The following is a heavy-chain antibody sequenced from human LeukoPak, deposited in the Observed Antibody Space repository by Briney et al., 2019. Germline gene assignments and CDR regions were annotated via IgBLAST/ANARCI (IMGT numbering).Heavy chain of an antibody. CDR3: ARARSNYVGPPSGV. CDR1: GGTFSSYA. D-gene: IGHD4-11*01. Sequence: SVKVSCKASGGTFSSYAISXXXQXPGQXXXXXXXXXPILXIANYAQXXQGXXTXTXDXSTSTAYMELSSLRSEDTAVYYCARARSNYVGPPSGVWGQGTLVTVSS. J-gene: IGHJ4*02. CDR2: XXPILXIA. V-gene: IGHV1-69*10.